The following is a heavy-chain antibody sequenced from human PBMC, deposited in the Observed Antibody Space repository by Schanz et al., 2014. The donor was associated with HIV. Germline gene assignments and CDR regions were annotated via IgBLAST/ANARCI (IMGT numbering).Heavy chain of an antibody. CDR3: ARGGIWEWDQPDFDY. Sequence: EVQLLESGGGLVQPGGSLRISCAASGFDFGNYGMHWVRQVPGKGLEWVSGINWNSGDIGYADSVKGRFTISRDNSKNTLYLQMNSLRAEVTAVYYCARGGIWEWDQPDFDYWGQGTLVTVSS. D-gene: IGHD2-15*01. CDR2: INWNSGDI. CDR1: GFDFGNYG. J-gene: IGHJ4*02. V-gene: IGHV3-9*01.